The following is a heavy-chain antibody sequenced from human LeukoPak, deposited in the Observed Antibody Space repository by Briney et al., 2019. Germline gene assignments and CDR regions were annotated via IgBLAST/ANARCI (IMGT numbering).Heavy chain of an antibody. CDR2: IYYTGST. CDR1: GYSISSGYY. CDR3: GREVGYSKYDSR. D-gene: IGHD4-11*01. Sequence: SETLSITCAVSGYSISSGYYWGWIRQPPGKGLEWIGNIYYTGSTYYNPSLKSRVTISIDTSKNQFSLKLTSVTAADTAVYYCGREVGYSKYDSRWGQGTLVTVPS. J-gene: IGHJ4*02. V-gene: IGHV4-38-2*02.